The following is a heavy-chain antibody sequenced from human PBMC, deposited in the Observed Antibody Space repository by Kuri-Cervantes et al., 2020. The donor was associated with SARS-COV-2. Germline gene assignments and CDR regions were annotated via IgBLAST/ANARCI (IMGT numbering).Heavy chain of an antibody. Sequence: GGSLRLSCAASGFTCSSYWMSWVRQAPGKGLEWVANIKQDGSEKYYVDSVKGRFTISRDNAKNSLYLQMNSLRAEDTAVYYCARDNVFGELDYWGQGTLVTVSS. CDR1: GFTCSSYW. CDR3: ARDNVFGELDY. J-gene: IGHJ4*02. D-gene: IGHD3-10*01. CDR2: IKQDGSEK. V-gene: IGHV3-7*01.